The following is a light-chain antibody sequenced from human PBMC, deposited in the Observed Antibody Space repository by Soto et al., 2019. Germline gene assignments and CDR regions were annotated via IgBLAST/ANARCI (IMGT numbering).Light chain of an antibody. V-gene: IGKV1-9*01. CDR1: QGISRY. Sequence: DIQLTQSPSFLSASVGDRVTITCRASQGISRYLAWYQQKPGKAPKLLIYAASTLQSGVTSRLSGSGSGTEFPLTISSLQPEDFATYYCQQLNSYPLTFGHGTRLEIK. CDR3: QQLNSYPLT. J-gene: IGKJ5*01. CDR2: AAS.